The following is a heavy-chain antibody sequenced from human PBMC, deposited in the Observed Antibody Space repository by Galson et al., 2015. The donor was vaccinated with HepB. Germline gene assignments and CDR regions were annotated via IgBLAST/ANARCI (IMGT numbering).Heavy chain of an antibody. Sequence: SVKVSCKASGYTFTSYGISWVRQAPGQGLEWMGWISAYNGNTNYAQKLQGRVTMTTDTSTSTAYMELRSLRSDNTAVYYCAREEQYQLLVYYYYYGMDVWGQGTTVTVSS. J-gene: IGHJ6*02. V-gene: IGHV1-18*04. CDR2: ISAYNGNT. CDR3: AREEQYQLLVYYYYYGMDV. CDR1: GYTFTSYG. D-gene: IGHD2-2*01.